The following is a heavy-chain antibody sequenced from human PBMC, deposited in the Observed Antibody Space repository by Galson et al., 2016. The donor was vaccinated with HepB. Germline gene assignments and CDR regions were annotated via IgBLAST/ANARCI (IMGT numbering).Heavy chain of an antibody. CDR3: AKDRGIGYSYGYSSEYYGMDV. Sequence: SLRLSCAASGFTFNNYAMNWVRQAPGKGLEWVSAISGSGGYTYYAGSVKGRFTISRVNSKNTLYLQMDRLRVEDTAVYYCAKDRGIGYSYGYSSEYYGMDVWSPGTTVTVSS. J-gene: IGHJ6*02. CDR2: ISGSGGYT. D-gene: IGHD5-18*01. CDR1: GFTFNNYA. V-gene: IGHV3-23*01.